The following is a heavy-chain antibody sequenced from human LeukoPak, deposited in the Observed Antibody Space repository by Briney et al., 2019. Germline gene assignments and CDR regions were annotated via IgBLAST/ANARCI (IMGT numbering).Heavy chain of an antibody. CDR1: GYTFTNYD. V-gene: IGHV1-8*02. Sequence: ASVKVSCKASGYTFTNYDINWVRQATGQGLEWMGWMSPNSGNTGYAQRFQGRVTMTRNTSISTAYMELGSLKSEDTAVYYCARAPFYLHSSAWDWGQGALVTVSS. J-gene: IGHJ4*02. CDR3: ARAPFYLHSSAWD. CDR2: MSPNSGNT. D-gene: IGHD3-22*01.